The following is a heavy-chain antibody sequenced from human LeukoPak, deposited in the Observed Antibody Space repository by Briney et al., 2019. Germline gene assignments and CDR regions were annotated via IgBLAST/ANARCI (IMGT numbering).Heavy chain of an antibody. Sequence: PSETLSLTCTVSGGSISSGSYYWSWIRQPAGKGLEWIGRIYTSGSTNYNPSPKSRVTISVDTSKNQFSLKLSSVTAADTAVYYCASTIAVAGKDFDYWGQGTLVTVSS. CDR3: ASTIAVAGKDFDY. CDR1: GGSISSGSYY. V-gene: IGHV4-61*02. CDR2: IYTSGST. J-gene: IGHJ4*02. D-gene: IGHD6-19*01.